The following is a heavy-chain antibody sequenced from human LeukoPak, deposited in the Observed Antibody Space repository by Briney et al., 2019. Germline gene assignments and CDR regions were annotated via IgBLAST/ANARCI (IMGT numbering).Heavy chain of an antibody. CDR2: INPNSGGT. CDR3: ARDNWNRVSYYYYYYMDV. J-gene: IGHJ6*03. CDR1: GYTFTGYY. D-gene: IGHD1-20*01. Sequence: PSGSVKVSCKASGYTFTGYYMHWVRQAPGQGLEWMGWINPNSGGTNYAQKFQGRVTMTRDTPISTAYMELSRLRSDDTAVYYCARDNWNRVSYYYYYYMDVWGKGTTVTVSS. V-gene: IGHV1-2*02.